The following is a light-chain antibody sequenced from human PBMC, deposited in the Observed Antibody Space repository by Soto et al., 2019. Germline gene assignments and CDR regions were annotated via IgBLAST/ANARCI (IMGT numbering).Light chain of an antibody. CDR2: LAS. CDR3: QQYENYWT. CDR1: QSINIW. V-gene: IGKV1-5*03. J-gene: IGKJ1*01. Sequence: DIQMTQSPSTLSASVGDRVTITCRASQSINIWLAWYQQKPGRAPKLLIYLASTLASGVPSRFSGSGSGTEFSLTISNLQPDDCATYYCQQYENYWTFGQGTKVDIK.